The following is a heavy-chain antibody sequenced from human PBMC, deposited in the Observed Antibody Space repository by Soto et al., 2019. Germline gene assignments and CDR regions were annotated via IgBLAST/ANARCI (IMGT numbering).Heavy chain of an antibody. D-gene: IGHD3-22*01. CDR3: DRVWASYYDSSRQIRSYYYYGMDV. CDR2: IYYSRST. Sequence: PSETLSLTCTVSGGSISSSSYYWGWIRQPPGKGLEWIGSIYYSRSTYYNPSLKSRVTISVDTSKNQFSLKRSSVTAADTAVYYCDRVWASYYDSSRQIRSYYYYGMDVGGQGTTVTVSS. V-gene: IGHV4-39*01. CDR1: GGSISSSSYY. J-gene: IGHJ6*02.